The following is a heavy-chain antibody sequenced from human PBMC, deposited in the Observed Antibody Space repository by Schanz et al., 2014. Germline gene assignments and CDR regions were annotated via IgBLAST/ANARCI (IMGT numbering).Heavy chain of an antibody. V-gene: IGHV1-18*01. CDR1: GYSFTTYG. D-gene: IGHD3-9*01. J-gene: IGHJ3*01. CDR2: ISAFDDKT. CDR3: ARETTIITGGAFDV. Sequence: QVQLVQSAPEVKKPGASVKVSCKASGYSFTTYGLNWVRQAPGQGPEWMGWISAFDDKTDYAQNLQGRLIMTTDTSTATIYMDLRGLRSDDTAVYYCARETTIITGGAFDVWGQGTMVTVSS.